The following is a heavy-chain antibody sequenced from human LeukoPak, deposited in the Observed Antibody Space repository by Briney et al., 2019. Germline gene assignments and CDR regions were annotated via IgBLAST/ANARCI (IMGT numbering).Heavy chain of an antibody. J-gene: IGHJ4*02. Sequence: SETLSLTCTVSGGSISSYYGIWIRQPPGKGLEWIGYIYYSGSTNYNPFRKSRVTISVDTSKNQSSLTLSSVTAPDPAVYYCARNAYYDFWSGINADTYYFAYWGQGTLVTASS. CDR3: ARNAYYDFWSGINADTYYFAY. CDR1: GGSISSYY. V-gene: IGHV4-59*08. CDR2: IYYSGST. D-gene: IGHD3-3*01.